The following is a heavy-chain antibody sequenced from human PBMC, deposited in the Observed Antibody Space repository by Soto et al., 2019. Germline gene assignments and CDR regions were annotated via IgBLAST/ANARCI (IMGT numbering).Heavy chain of an antibody. CDR3: ARAVYSGYESPFGY. D-gene: IGHD5-12*01. J-gene: IGHJ4*02. V-gene: IGHV3-21*01. CDR1: GFTFSSYS. Sequence: GGSLRLSCAASGFTFSSYSMNWVRQAPGKGLEWVSSISSSSSYIYYADSVKGRFTISRDNAKNSLYLQMNSLRAEDTAVYYCARAVYSGYESPFGYWGQGTLVTVSS. CDR2: ISSSSSYI.